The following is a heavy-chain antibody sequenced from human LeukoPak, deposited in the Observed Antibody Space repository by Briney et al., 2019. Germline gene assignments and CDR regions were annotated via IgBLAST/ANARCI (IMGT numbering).Heavy chain of an antibody. J-gene: IGHJ4*02. Sequence: GGSLRLSCAASGFKFSTYAMVWVRQAPGKGLEWVSFISTRSDFIYYADSMKGRFTISRDNAKDSLYLQMRSLTVDDTAGYCFARDHGDYVHSGIDSLGQGALVTDSS. CDR2: ISTRSDFI. D-gene: IGHD4-17*01. CDR1: GFKFSTYA. V-gene: IGHV3-21*01. CDR3: ARDHGDYVHSGIDS.